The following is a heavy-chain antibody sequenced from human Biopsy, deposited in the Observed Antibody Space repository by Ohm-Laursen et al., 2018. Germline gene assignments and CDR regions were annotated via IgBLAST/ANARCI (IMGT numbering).Heavy chain of an antibody. V-gene: IGHV4-61*01. J-gene: IGHJ4*02. CDR3: ARGMRSSGWPYFDS. Sequence: SDTLSLTCTVSGDSVRSGSFHWTWIRQPPGRGLEYIGYIYDSGSTANYNPSLESRVTMSVDMPKNQFSLKLSSVTAADTAIYYCARGMRSSGWPYFDSWGQGTLVTVSS. D-gene: IGHD6-19*01. CDR2: IYDSGST. CDR1: GDSVRSGSFH.